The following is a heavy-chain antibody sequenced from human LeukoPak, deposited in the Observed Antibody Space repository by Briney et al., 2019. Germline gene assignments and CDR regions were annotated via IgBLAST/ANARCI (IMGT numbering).Heavy chain of an antibody. CDR3: AKLKGSSWYGAGDY. CDR1: GFTVSSNF. Sequence: GGSLRLSCAASGFTVSSNFMSWVRQAPGKGLQWVSIIYSGGSTDYADSVKGRFTISRDNSKNTLFLQMNSLRAEDTAIYYCAKLKGSSWYGAGDYWGQGTLVTVSS. CDR2: IYSGGST. V-gene: IGHV3-53*01. D-gene: IGHD6-13*01. J-gene: IGHJ4*02.